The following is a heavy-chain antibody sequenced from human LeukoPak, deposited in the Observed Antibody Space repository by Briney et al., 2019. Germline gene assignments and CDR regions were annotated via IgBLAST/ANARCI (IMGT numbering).Heavy chain of an antibody. CDR3: AKDYSYGFLN. V-gene: IGHV3-48*01. J-gene: IGHJ4*02. CDR2: ISGSSRPI. D-gene: IGHD5-18*01. Sequence: GGSLRLSCAASGFTFSSYSMNRVRQAPGRGLEWVSYISGSSRPIYYADSVKGRFTISRDNAKNSLYLQMNSLRAEDTAVYYCAKDYSYGFLNWGQGTLVTVSS. CDR1: GFTFSSYS.